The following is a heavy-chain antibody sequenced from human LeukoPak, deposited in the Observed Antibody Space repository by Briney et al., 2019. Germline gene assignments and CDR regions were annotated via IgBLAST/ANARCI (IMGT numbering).Heavy chain of an antibody. Sequence: ASVKVSCKTSGYTFTSFDINWVRPATGQGLEWMGWMSPNSGDTGYAQKFQDRVTMTRNTSKSTAYMELRGLSSEDTAVYYCARTRGYNLGYSDYWGQGALVTVSS. D-gene: IGHD5-18*01. CDR1: GYTFTSFD. CDR2: MSPNSGDT. CDR3: ARTRGYNLGYSDY. J-gene: IGHJ4*02. V-gene: IGHV1-8*01.